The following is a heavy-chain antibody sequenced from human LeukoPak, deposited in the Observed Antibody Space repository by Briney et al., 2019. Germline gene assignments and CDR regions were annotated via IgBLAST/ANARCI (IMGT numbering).Heavy chain of an antibody. D-gene: IGHD1-7*01. Sequence: PGGSLRLSCAASGFTFDDYAMHWVRQAPGKGLEWVSGISWNSGSIGYADSVKGRFTISRDNAKNSLYLQMNSLRAEDTAVYYCPLELGEGFDYWGQGTLVTVSS. V-gene: IGHV3-9*01. CDR3: PLELGEGFDY. CDR2: ISWNSGSI. CDR1: GFTFDDYA. J-gene: IGHJ4*02.